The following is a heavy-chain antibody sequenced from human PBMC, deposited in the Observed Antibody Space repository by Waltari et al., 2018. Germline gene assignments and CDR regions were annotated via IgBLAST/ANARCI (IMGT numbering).Heavy chain of an antibody. CDR1: GFTCKRNA. CDR2: ITDSGAST. CDR3: AKGSSDSRPYHFDF. Sequence: EVQLLESGGDLVQPGGSLRISCAASGFTCKRNAMSWVRQAPGKGREWVSAITDSGASTWYADSVKGRFTISRDNSMNTLYLQMKSLRVDDTAIYYCAKGSSDSRPYHFDFWGQGTLITVSS. V-gene: IGHV3-23*01. D-gene: IGHD6-25*01. J-gene: IGHJ4*02.